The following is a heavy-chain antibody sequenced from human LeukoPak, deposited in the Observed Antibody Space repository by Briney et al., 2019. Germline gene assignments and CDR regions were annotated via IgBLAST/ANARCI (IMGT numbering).Heavy chain of an antibody. CDR2: IYYSGST. V-gene: IGHV4-31*03. D-gene: IGHD2-21*02. CDR1: GGSISSGGYY. Sequence: PSETLSLTCTVSGGSISSGGYYWSWIRQHPGKGLEWIGYIYYSGSTYYNPPLKSRVTISVDTSKNQFSLKLSSVTAADTAVYYCAKSFPAYCGGDCYSGYYFDYWGQGTLVTVSS. J-gene: IGHJ4*02. CDR3: AKSFPAYCGGDCYSGYYFDY.